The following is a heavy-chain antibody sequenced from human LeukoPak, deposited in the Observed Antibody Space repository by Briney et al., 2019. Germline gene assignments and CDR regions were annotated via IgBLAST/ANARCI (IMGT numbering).Heavy chain of an antibody. CDR3: AKMGGYDWGEFDY. J-gene: IGHJ4*02. D-gene: IGHD5-12*01. CDR1: GFTFNSYA. CDR2: ISNSAGST. V-gene: IGHV3-23*01. Sequence: GGSLRLSCAASGFTFNSYALTWVRQAPGKGLEWVSAISNSAGSTYYADFVKGRFTISRDNSKNTLYLRMSSLRAEDTAVYYCAKMGGYDWGEFDYWGRGTLVTVSS.